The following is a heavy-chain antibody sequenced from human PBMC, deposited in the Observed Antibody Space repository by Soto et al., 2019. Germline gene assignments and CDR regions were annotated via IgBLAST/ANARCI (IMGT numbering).Heavy chain of an antibody. Sequence: QVQLQESGPGLVKPSQTLSLTCTVSGGSISSGGYYWSWIRQHPGKGLGWIGYIYYSGSTYYNPSLKSRVTISVDTSKNQFSLKLSSVTAADTAVYYCARVLPMATIVNWYFDLWGRGTLVTVSS. J-gene: IGHJ2*01. CDR1: GGSISSGGYY. CDR3: ARVLPMATIVNWYFDL. CDR2: IYYSGST. V-gene: IGHV4-31*03. D-gene: IGHD5-12*01.